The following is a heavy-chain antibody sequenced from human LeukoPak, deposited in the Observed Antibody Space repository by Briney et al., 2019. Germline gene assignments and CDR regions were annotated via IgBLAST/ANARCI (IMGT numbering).Heavy chain of an antibody. D-gene: IGHD3-9*01. J-gene: IGHJ3*02. CDR2: IVVGSGNT. V-gene: IGHV1-58*01. Sequence: SVKVSCKASGFTFTSSAVQWVRQARGQRLEWIGWIVVGSGNTNYAQKFQERVTITRDMSTSTAYMELSSLRSEDTAEYYCAADLSSDILTGYTNDAFDIWGQGTMVTVSS. CDR3: AADLSSDILTGYTNDAFDI. CDR1: GFTFTSSA.